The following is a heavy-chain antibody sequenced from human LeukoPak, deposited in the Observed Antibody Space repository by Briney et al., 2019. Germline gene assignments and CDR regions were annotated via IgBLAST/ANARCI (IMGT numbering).Heavy chain of an antibody. CDR3: ARDGGSDYYDSSGYEGAFDI. J-gene: IGHJ3*02. V-gene: IGHV3-21*01. D-gene: IGHD3-22*01. Sequence: GSLRLSCAASGFTFSSYSMNWVRQAPGKGLEWVSSISSSSSYIYYADSVKGRFTISRDNAKNSLYLQMNSLRAEDTAVYYCARDGGSDYYDSSGYEGAFDIWGQGTMVTVSS. CDR1: GFTFSSYS. CDR2: ISSSSSYI.